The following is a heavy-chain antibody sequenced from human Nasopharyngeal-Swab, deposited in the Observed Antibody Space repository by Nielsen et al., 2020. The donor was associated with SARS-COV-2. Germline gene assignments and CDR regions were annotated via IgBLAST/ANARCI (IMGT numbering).Heavy chain of an antibody. CDR2: ISGSGGST. V-gene: IGHV3-23*01. CDR1: GFTFSSYA. Sequence: GESLKLSCAASGFTFSSYAMSWVRQAPGKGLEWVSAISGSGGSTYYADSVKGRFTISRDNSKNTLYLQMNSLRAEDTAVYYCAKLGCSGGSCYRMLDYYYYYMDVWGKGTTVTVSS. D-gene: IGHD2-15*01. J-gene: IGHJ6*03. CDR3: AKLGCSGGSCYRMLDYYYYYMDV.